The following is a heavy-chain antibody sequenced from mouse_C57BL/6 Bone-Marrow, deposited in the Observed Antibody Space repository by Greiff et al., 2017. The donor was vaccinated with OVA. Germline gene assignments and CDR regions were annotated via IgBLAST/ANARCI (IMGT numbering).Heavy chain of an antibody. CDR2: ICAGGGNT. CDR1: GFTFSSSS. Sequence: EVQLLQSGAGLVKPGASLKLSCAASGFTFSSSSMPWVRQTPEKGLEWVGTICAGGGNTYYPDSVKGRVTISGDNATSTVYLQMSSLRSEDAALYYCAREVYYGSRAYWGQGTLVTVSA. CDR3: AREVYYGSRAY. V-gene: IGHV5-9*04. D-gene: IGHD1-1*01. J-gene: IGHJ3*01.